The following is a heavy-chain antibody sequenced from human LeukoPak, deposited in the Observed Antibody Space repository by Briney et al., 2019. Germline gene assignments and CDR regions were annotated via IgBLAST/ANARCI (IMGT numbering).Heavy chain of an antibody. CDR2: IYHSGST. CDR3: ARDLAVGSSWHSFDY. D-gene: IGHD6-13*01. Sequence: SETLSLTCTVSGYSISSGYYCGWIRQPPGKGLEWIGSIYHSGSTYYNPSLRSRVTISVDTSKNQFSLKLSSVTAADTAVYYCARDLAVGSSWHSFDYWGQGTLVTVSS. J-gene: IGHJ4*02. V-gene: IGHV4-38-2*02. CDR1: GYSISSGYY.